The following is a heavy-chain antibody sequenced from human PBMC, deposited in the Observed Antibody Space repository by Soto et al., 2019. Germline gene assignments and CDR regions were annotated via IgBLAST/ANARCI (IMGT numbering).Heavy chain of an antibody. D-gene: IGHD2-15*01. J-gene: IGHJ6*02. Sequence: EVQLVESGGGLVQPGRSLRLSCAASGFTFEDYAMHWVRQAPVKGLEWVSGIRWNSGSIGYADSVKGRFTISRDNAKNSLYLQMNSLRAEDTALYYCAKDSRYCSGGSCYPDYYYYGMDVWGQGTTVTVSS. CDR3: AKDSRYCSGGSCYPDYYYYGMDV. V-gene: IGHV3-9*01. CDR2: IRWNSGSI. CDR1: GFTFEDYA.